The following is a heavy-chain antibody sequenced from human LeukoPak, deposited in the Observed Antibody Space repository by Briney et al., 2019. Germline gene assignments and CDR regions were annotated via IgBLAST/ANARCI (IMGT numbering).Heavy chain of an antibody. Sequence: SETLSLTCTVSGDSISSYYWSWIRQPPGKGLEWIGYIYTSGGTNYIPSLKGRVTISIDTSKNQFSLKLSSVTAADTAVYYCARYHRSSSWSDAFDIWGQGTMVTVSS. CDR3: ARYHRSSSWSDAFDI. CDR1: GDSISSYY. J-gene: IGHJ3*02. D-gene: IGHD6-13*01. V-gene: IGHV4-4*09. CDR2: IYTSGGT.